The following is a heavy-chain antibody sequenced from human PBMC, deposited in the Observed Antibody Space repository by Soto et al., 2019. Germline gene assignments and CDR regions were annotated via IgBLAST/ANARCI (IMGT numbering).Heavy chain of an antibody. J-gene: IGHJ6*02. CDR3: VKGGEDITSPYGMDV. D-gene: IGHD3-16*01. CDR2: ISTGGTYL. V-gene: IGHV3-21*06. CDR1: GFSFRTHT. Sequence: PGGSLRLSCAGSGFSFRTHTLGWVRHAPEKGLEWVSSISTGGTYLKYAHSVKGRFAISRDDAKDSVFLQMNSLKTDDTAVYYCVKGGEDITSPYGMDVWGQGTTVTVSS.